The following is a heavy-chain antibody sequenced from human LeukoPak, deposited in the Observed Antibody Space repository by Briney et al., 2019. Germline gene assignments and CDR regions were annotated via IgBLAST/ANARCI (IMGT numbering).Heavy chain of an antibody. CDR1: GFTFSSHS. V-gene: IGHV3-21*01. J-gene: IGHJ4*02. D-gene: IGHD5-12*01. CDR2: ISSSSSYI. Sequence: GGSLSLSCAASGFTFSSHSMNWVRQAPGKGLEWVPSISSSSSYIYYADSVKGRFTISRDNAKNSLYLQMNSLRGEDTAVYYCATAGYSGYDHDYCGQGTLVTVSS. CDR3: ATAGYSGYDHDY.